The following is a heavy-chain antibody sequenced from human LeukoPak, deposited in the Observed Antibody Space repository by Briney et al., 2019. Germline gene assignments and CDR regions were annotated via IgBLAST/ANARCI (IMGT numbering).Heavy chain of an antibody. J-gene: IGHJ4*02. D-gene: IGHD6-13*01. CDR1: GFTFSRYW. CDR2: IKRDGSQK. V-gene: IGHV3-7*01. Sequence: PGGSLRLSCAASGFTFSRYWMSWVRQAPGKGLEWVANIKRDGSQKYYVVSVKGRFTISRDNAKNSLYLQMNSLRAEDTAMYYRVRDRRDIAASTSDYWGQGALVTVSS. CDR3: VRDRRDIAASTSDY.